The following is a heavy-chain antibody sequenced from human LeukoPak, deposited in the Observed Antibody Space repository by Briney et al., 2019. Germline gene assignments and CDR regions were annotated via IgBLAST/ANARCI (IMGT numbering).Heavy chain of an antibody. D-gene: IGHD4-17*01. V-gene: IGHV4-59*08. CDR2: IYYSGLT. CDR3: ARRGVDYGDYDY. Sequence: SETLSLTCTVSGGSISSYYWSWIRQPPGKGLEWIGYIYYSGLTNYNPSLKSRVTISVDTSKNQFSLKLSSVTAADTAVYYCARRGVDYGDYDYWGQGTLVTVSS. CDR1: GGSISSYY. J-gene: IGHJ4*02.